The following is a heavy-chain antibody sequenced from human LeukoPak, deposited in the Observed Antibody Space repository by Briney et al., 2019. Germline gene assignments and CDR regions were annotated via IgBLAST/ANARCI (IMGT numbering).Heavy chain of an antibody. Sequence: SETLSLTCTVSGGSISSYYWSWIRQPAGKGLEWIGRIYTSGSTNYNPSLKSRVTMSVDTSKNQFSLKLSSVTAADTAVYYCARGCITMVRGVTISDASDIWGQGTMVTVSS. V-gene: IGHV4-4*07. CDR3: ARGCITMVRGVTISDASDI. CDR1: GGSISSYY. J-gene: IGHJ3*02. CDR2: IYTSGST. D-gene: IGHD3-10*01.